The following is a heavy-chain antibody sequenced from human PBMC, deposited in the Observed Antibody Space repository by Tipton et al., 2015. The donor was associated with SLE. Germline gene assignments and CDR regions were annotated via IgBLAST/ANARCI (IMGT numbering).Heavy chain of an antibody. CDR1: GYTFTSYY. D-gene: IGHD6-13*01. CDR3: ARADGIAAAGTQWFDP. V-gene: IGHV1-46*01. CDR2: INPSGGST. Sequence: QSGAEVKKPGASVKVSCKASGYTFTSYYMHWVRQAPGQGLEWMGIINPSGGSTSYAQKFQGRVTMTRDTSTSTVYMELSSLRSEDTAVYYCARADGIAAAGTQWFDPWGQGTLVTVSS. J-gene: IGHJ5*02.